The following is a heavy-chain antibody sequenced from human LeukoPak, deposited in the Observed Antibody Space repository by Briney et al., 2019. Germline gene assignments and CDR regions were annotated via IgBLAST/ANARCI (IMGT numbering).Heavy chain of an antibody. D-gene: IGHD3-10*01. CDR1: GFTFSSYG. V-gene: IGHV3-30*06. J-gene: IGHJ4*02. Sequence: PGGSLRLSCAASGFTFSSYGMHWVRQAPGKGFEWVAVISSDGSITIYPDSMRGRFTISRDNSKNTLYLEMKSLRGVDTALYFCARDPIGGRPDYLDLWGQGTPVTVSS. CDR2: ISSDGSIT. CDR3: ARDPIGGRPDYLDL.